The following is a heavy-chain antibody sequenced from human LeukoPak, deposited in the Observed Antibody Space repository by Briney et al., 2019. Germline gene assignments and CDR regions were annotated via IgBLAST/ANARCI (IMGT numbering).Heavy chain of an antibody. D-gene: IGHD3-22*01. Sequence: GASVKVSCKASGYTFTDYYIHWVRQAPGQGLEWMGWISPNSGGTNYAQKFRGRVTMTRDTSISTAYMELSSLRSDDTAVYYCARVKYDSSGYYLEYFQHWGQGTLVTVSS. CDR3: ARVKYDSSGYYLEYFQH. CDR1: GYTFTDYY. V-gene: IGHV1-2*02. CDR2: ISPNSGGT. J-gene: IGHJ1*01.